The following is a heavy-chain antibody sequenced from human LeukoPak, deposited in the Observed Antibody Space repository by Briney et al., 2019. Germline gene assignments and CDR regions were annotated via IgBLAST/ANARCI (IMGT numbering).Heavy chain of an antibody. V-gene: IGHV3-23*01. CDR2: ISDNGGRT. D-gene: IGHD6-19*01. CDR1: GFTFSGYA. CDR3: ARVNEYSSGWSFDY. Sequence: GGSLRLSCAASGFTFSGYAMSWVRQAPGKGLEWVSTISDNGGRTYYADSVKGRFTISRDNSKNTLYLQMNSLRAEDTAVYYCARVNEYSSGWSFDYWGQGTLVTVSS. J-gene: IGHJ4*02.